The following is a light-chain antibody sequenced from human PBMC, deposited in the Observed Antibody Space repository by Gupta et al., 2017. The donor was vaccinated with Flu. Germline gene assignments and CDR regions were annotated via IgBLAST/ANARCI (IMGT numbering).Light chain of an antibody. Sequence: PATLSVFPGEGATPSCRASQSVNTKLAWYQHKHGQAPRLLIYGASTRASGVPARFSGSGSGTEFTLTISSLQSEDFAVYHCQQDNNWPLTFGGGTKVEIK. CDR3: QQDNNWPLT. CDR1: QSVNTK. V-gene: IGKV3-15*01. CDR2: GAS. J-gene: IGKJ4*01.